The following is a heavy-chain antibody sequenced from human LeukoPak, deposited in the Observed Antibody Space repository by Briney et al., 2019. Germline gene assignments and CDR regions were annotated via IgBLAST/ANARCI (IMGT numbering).Heavy chain of an antibody. CDR3: ARSTIFGVVPRAWFDP. CDR1: GGSISSSSYY. V-gene: IGHV4-39*07. CDR2: IYYSGST. D-gene: IGHD3-3*01. J-gene: IGHJ5*02. Sequence: SETLSLTCTVSGGSISSSSYYWGWIRQPPGKGLEWIGSIYYSGSTNYNPSLKSRVTISVDTSKNQFSLKLSSVTAADTAVYYCARSTIFGVVPRAWFDPWGQGTLVTVSS.